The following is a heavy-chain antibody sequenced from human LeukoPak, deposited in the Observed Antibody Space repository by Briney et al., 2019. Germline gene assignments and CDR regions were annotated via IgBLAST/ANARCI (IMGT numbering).Heavy chain of an antibody. D-gene: IGHD3/OR15-3a*01. J-gene: IGHJ4*02. V-gene: IGHV3-30*03. CDR1: GFTFSSYG. Sequence: GGSLRLSCAASGFTFSSYGMHWVRQAPGKGLEWVAVISYDGSNKYYADSVKGRFTISRDNSKNTLYLQMNSLRDDDTAIYYCATRGVILGATFDYWGQGTLVTVSS. CDR2: ISYDGSNK. CDR3: ATRGVILGATFDY.